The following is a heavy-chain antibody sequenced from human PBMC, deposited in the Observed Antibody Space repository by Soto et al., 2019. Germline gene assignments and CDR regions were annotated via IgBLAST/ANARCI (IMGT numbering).Heavy chain of an antibody. CDR2: ISSRSDYI. J-gene: IGHJ4*02. D-gene: IGHD2-15*01. CDR3: ARDERRWSGGSCYPFDY. Sequence: EVQLVESGGGLVKPGGSLRLSCAASGFSFSTYAMNWCRQSPGKGLELVSSISSRSDYIYYADSVKGRFTISRDNAKNAMYLQMNRLRAEDTAVYYFARDERRWSGGSCYPFDYWGQGDMVTVSS. CDR1: GFSFSTYA. V-gene: IGHV3-21*01.